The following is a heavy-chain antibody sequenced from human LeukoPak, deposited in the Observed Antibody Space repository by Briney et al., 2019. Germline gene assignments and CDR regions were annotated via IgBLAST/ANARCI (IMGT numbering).Heavy chain of an antibody. D-gene: IGHD3-10*01. CDR1: GYTFTGYY. J-gene: IGHJ4*02. CDR2: INPNSSGT. V-gene: IGHV1-2*02. Sequence: GASEKVSCKASGYTFTGYYMHWVRQAPGQGLEWMGWINPNSSGTKHTQKFQGRVTMSRDTSISTAYMELSRLRSDDTAVYYCARGRSGELTWAFTLDSWGQGTLVTVSS. CDR3: ARGRSGELTWAFTLDS.